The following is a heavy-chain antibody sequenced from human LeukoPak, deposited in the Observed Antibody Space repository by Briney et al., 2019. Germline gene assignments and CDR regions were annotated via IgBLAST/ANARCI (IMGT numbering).Heavy chain of an antibody. CDR2: INHSGST. V-gene: IGHV4-34*01. CDR1: GGSFSGYY. J-gene: IGHJ6*03. D-gene: IGHD3-9*01. Sequence: PSETLSLTCAVYGGSFSGYYWSWIRQPPGKGLEWIGEINHSGSTNYNPSLKSRVTISVDTSKNQFSLKLSSVTAADTAVYYCARGARTPKPIPENYDSLTGSHYYYYYMDVWGKGTTVTVSS. CDR3: ARGARTPKPIPENYDSLTGSHYYYYYMDV.